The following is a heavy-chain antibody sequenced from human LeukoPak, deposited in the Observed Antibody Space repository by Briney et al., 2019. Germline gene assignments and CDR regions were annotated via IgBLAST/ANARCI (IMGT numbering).Heavy chain of an antibody. Sequence: SETLSLTCAVYGGSFSGYYWSWIRQPPGKGLEWIGEINHSGSTNYNPSLKSRVTISVDTSKNQFSLKLSSVTAADTAVYYCARAYCGGDCYSDYWGQGTLVTVSS. CDR1: GGSFSGYY. CDR3: ARAYCGGDCYSDY. J-gene: IGHJ4*02. V-gene: IGHV4-34*01. D-gene: IGHD2-21*02. CDR2: INHSGST.